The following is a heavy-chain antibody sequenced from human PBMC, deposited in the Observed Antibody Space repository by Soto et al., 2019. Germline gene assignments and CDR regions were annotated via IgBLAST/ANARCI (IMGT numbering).Heavy chain of an antibody. D-gene: IGHD3-22*01. CDR2: IKQDGSEK. V-gene: IGHV3-7*03. Sequence: RLSCAASGFTFSSYWMSWVRQAPGKGLEWVANIKQDGSEKYYVDSVKGRFTISRDNAKNSLYLQMNSLRAEDTAVYYCARAQEITMIVVVHPFDYWGQGTLVTVSS. J-gene: IGHJ4*02. CDR1: GFTFSSYW. CDR3: ARAQEITMIVVVHPFDY.